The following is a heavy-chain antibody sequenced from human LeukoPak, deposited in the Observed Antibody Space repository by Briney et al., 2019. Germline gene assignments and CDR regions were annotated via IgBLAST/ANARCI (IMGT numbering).Heavy chain of an antibody. J-gene: IGHJ3*02. CDR2: ISSSSSYI. V-gene: IGHV3-21*01. Sequence: PGGSLRLSCAASGFTFSSYSMNWVRQAPGKGLEWVSSISSSSSYIYYADSVKGRFTISRDNAKNSLYLQMNSLGAEDTAVYYCARDSGYEARAFDIWGQGTMVTVSS. CDR3: ARDSGYEARAFDI. D-gene: IGHD5-12*01. CDR1: GFTFSSYS.